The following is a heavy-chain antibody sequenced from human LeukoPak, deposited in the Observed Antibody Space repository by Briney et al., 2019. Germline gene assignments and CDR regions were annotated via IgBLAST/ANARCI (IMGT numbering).Heavy chain of an antibody. CDR3: AREAMVRGVPDAFDI. V-gene: IGHV3-7*01. D-gene: IGHD3-10*01. Sequence: GGSLRLSCAFSGFTSSSYWMDWVRQAPGKGLEWVANIKQDGIEKYFVDSVKGRFAISRDNAKNSLYLQMNNLRAEDTAVYYCAREAMVRGVPDAFDIWGQGTMVTVSS. CDR2: IKQDGIEK. J-gene: IGHJ3*02. CDR1: GFTSSSYW.